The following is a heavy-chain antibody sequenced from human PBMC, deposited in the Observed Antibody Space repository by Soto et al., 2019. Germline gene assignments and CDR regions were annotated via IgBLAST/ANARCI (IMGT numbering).Heavy chain of an antibody. CDR2: INAGGRGA. CDR1: EFAFSTYG. D-gene: IGHD2-2*01. V-gene: IGHV3-23*01. J-gene: IGHJ4*02. Sequence: GGSLRLSCVASEFAFSTYGMSWVRQAPGQGLEWVSGINAGGRGAYYADSVKGRFITSRDNSKNTLFLQMNSLRAEDTAVYYCAKDRGCSSATCYQADWGRGTLVTVSS. CDR3: AKDRGCSSATCYQAD.